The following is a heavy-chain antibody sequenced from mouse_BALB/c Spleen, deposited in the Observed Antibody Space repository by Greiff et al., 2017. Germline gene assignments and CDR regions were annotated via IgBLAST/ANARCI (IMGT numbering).Heavy chain of an antibody. CDR3: ASGMINVWFAY. CDR1: GYTFTSYW. CDR2: INPSTGYT. Sequence: QVQLQQSGAELAKPGASVKMSCKASGYTFTSYWMHWVKQRPGQGLEWIGYINPSTGYTEYNQKFKDKATLTADKSSSTAYMQLSSLTSEDSAVYYCASGMINVWFAYWGQGTLVTVSA. J-gene: IGHJ3*01. D-gene: IGHD2-4*01. V-gene: IGHV1-7*01.